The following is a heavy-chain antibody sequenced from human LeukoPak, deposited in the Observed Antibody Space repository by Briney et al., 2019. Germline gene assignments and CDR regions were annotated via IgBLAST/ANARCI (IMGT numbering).Heavy chain of an antibody. CDR2: ISPSGGST. CDR3: ARDNSVRDEAWWFNP. D-gene: IGHD5-24*01. Sequence: ASVNVSCKAFVYTFTSNYMHWVRQAPGQAPEWMGVISPSGGSTTYAQKFQGRVTLTRDMSTSTDYLELSSLRSEDTAVYYCARDNSVRDEAWWFNPWGQGTLVTVSS. V-gene: IGHV1-46*01. J-gene: IGHJ5*02. CDR1: VYTFTSNY.